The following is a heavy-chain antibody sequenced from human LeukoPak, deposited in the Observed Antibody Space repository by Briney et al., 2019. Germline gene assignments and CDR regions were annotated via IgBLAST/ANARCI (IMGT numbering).Heavy chain of an antibody. CDR1: GFNFSDHY. Sequence: PGGSLRLSCAASGFNFSDHYMEWVRQTPGKGLEWVGRTRNKANGYTTEYAASVKGRFTISRDDSKNSLYLQMNSLKTEDTAVYYCTRGSPRGSSYGLFDYWGQGTLVTVSS. J-gene: IGHJ4*02. D-gene: IGHD5-18*01. CDR2: TRNKANGYTT. CDR3: TRGSPRGSSYGLFDY. V-gene: IGHV3-72*01.